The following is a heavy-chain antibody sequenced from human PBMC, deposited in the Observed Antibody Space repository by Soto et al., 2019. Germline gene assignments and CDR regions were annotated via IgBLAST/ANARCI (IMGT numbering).Heavy chain of an antibody. D-gene: IGHD3-16*02. J-gene: IGHJ3*02. CDR1: GFTFSSYA. Sequence: GGSLRLSCAASGFTFSSYAMSWVRQAPGKGLEWVSAISGSGGSTYYADSVKGRFTISRDNSKNTLYLQMSSLRAEDTAVYYCAKADYEYIWGSYRHHDAFDIWGQGTMVTVAS. CDR3: AKADYEYIWGSYRHHDAFDI. CDR2: ISGSGGST. V-gene: IGHV3-23*01.